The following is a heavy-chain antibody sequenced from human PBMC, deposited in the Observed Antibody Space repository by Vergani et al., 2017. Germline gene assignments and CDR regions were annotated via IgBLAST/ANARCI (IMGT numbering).Heavy chain of an antibody. J-gene: IGHJ6*02. D-gene: IGHD3-9*01. V-gene: IGHV3-30*18. CDR1: GFTFSSYG. Sequence: QVQLVESGGGVVQPGRSLRLSCAASGFTFSSYGMHWVRQAPGKGLEWVAVISYDGSNKYYADSVKGRFTISRDNSKNTLYLQMNSLRAEDTAVYYCAKVLLRGDMLTGYYKSPSDYYGMDVWGQGTTVTVSS. CDR3: AKVLLRGDMLTGYYKSPSDYYGMDV. CDR2: ISYDGSNK.